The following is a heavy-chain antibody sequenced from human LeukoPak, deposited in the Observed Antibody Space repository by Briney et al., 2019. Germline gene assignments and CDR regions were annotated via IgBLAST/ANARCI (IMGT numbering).Heavy chain of an antibody. Sequence: SEPLSLTCTVSGGSISSYYWSWIRQPAGKGLEWIGRIYTSGSTNYNPSLKSRVTMSVDTSKNQFSLKLSSVTAADTVVYYCARCPIPRYSSSWDYYYYYMDVWGKGTTVTVSS. D-gene: IGHD6-13*01. V-gene: IGHV4-4*07. CDR3: ARCPIPRYSSSWDYYYYYMDV. J-gene: IGHJ6*03. CDR2: IYTSGST. CDR1: GGSISSYY.